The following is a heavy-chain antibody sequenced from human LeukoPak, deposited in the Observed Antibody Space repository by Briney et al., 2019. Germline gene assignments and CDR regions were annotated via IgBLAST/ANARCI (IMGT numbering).Heavy chain of an antibody. D-gene: IGHD2-21*01. Sequence: SETLSLTCAVFGGSFSGYYWSWIRQPPGKGLEWIGEINHSGSTTYNPSFKSRVTISVDTSKNQVSLKLSSVTAADTAVYYCARGRIASGAYYYYMDVWGKGTTVTVSS. V-gene: IGHV4-34*01. CDR2: INHSGST. J-gene: IGHJ6*03. CDR1: GGSFSGYY. CDR3: ARGRIASGAYYYYMDV.